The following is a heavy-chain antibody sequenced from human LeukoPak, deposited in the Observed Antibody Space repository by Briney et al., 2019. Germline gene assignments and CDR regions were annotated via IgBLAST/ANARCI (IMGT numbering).Heavy chain of an antibody. CDR2: IIPFLDVT. CDR1: GVTFSNYG. D-gene: IGHD6-25*01. CDR3: ASAAVIWYFDL. J-gene: IGHJ2*01. V-gene: IGHV1-69*04. Sequence: ASVKVSCKASGVTFSNYGFSWVRQAPGQGLEWMGRIIPFLDVTTYAQKFQDRVTISADKSTNTVYMEINSLKSEDTAVYFCASAAVIWYFDLWGRGSLVTVSS.